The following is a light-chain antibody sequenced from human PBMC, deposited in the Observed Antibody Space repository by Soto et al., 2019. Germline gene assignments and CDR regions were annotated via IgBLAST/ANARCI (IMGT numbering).Light chain of an antibody. Sequence: EIVMTQSPATLSVSPGARVTLSCRTSQSVSSNLVWYQQKPGQAPRLLIYGASTRATGIPARFSGSGSGTEFTLTISSLQSEDIAVYYCQQYNNWPRTFGQGTKVEIK. CDR3: QQYNNWPRT. J-gene: IGKJ1*01. V-gene: IGKV3-15*01. CDR2: GAS. CDR1: QSVSSN.